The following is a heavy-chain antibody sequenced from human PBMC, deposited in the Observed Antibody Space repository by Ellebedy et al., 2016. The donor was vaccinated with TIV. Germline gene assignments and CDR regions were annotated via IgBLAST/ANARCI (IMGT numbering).Heavy chain of an antibody. D-gene: IGHD3-10*01. CDR3: ARVRYYGSGTVLYNWFDP. Sequence: MPSETLSLTCTVSGGSIGSSRYYWGWVRQPPGKRLEWIGSINDSGRTYYNQSLKSRVTISVDTSKNQFSLMLSSVTAADTSIYYCARVRYYGSGTVLYNWFDPWGQGTLVTVSS. J-gene: IGHJ5*02. CDR2: INDSGRT. CDR1: GGSIGSSRYY. V-gene: IGHV4-39*01.